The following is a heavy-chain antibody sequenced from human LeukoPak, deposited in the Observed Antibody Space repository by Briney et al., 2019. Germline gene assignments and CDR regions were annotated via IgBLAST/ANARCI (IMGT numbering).Heavy chain of an antibody. CDR3: ARRDEYSGWFDP. Sequence: SETLSLTCTVSGGSISSGGYYWSWIRQHPGKGLEWIGYIYYSGSTNYNPSLKSRVTISVDTCKDQFSLKLSSVTAADTAVYYCARRDEYSGWFDPWGQGTLVTVSS. V-gene: IGHV4-61*08. CDR2: IYYSGST. CDR1: GGSISSGGYY. D-gene: IGHD5-12*01. J-gene: IGHJ5*02.